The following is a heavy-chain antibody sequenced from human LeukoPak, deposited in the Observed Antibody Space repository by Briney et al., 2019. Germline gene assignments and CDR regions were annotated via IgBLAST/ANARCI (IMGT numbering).Heavy chain of an antibody. CDR1: GGSFSGYY. CDR3: ARENLGSSGYYYGFDY. D-gene: IGHD3-22*01. CDR2: INHSGST. V-gene: IGHV4-34*01. Sequence: PSETLSLTCAVYGGSFSGYYWSSIRQPPGKGLEWIGEINHSGSTNYNPSLKSRVTISVDTSKNQFSLKLSSVTAADTAVYYCARENLGSSGYYYGFDYWGQGTLVTVSS. J-gene: IGHJ4*02.